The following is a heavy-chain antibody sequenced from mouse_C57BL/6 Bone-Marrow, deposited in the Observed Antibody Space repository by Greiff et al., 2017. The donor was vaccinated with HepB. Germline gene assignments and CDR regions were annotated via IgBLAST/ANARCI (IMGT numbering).Heavy chain of an antibody. CDR1: GYTFTSYW. V-gene: IGHV1-64*01. D-gene: IGHD2-5*01. J-gene: IGHJ2*01. CDR3: ARWVGYSNYVDFDY. Sequence: QVQLQQPGAELVKPGASVKLSCKASGYTFTSYWMHWVKQRPGQGLEWIGMIHPNSGSTNYNEKFKSKATLTVDKSSSTAYMQLSSLTSEDSAVYCCARWVGYSNYVDFDYWGQGTTLTVSS. CDR2: IHPNSGST.